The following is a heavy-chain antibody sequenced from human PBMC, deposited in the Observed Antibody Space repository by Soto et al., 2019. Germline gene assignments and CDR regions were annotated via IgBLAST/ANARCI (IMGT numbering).Heavy chain of an antibody. CDR1: GFTFSSYG. J-gene: IGHJ6*02. Sequence: QVQLVESGGGVVQPGRSLRLSCAASGFTFSSYGMHWVRQAPGKGLERVAVIWYDGSNKYYADSVKGRFTISRDNSKNTLYLQMSSLRAEDTAVYYCARDEALGVNYYYYGMEVWGQGTTVTVSS. CDR2: IWYDGSNK. CDR3: ARDEALGVNYYYYGMEV. V-gene: IGHV3-33*01. D-gene: IGHD3-10*01.